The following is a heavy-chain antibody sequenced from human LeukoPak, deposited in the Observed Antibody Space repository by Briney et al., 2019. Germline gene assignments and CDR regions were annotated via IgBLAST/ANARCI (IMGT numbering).Heavy chain of an antibody. D-gene: IGHD5-18*01. CDR2: VFDSGRT. V-gene: IGHV4-59*11. J-gene: IGHJ4*02. CDR1: GGSMTTHH. CDR3: TTIKRGDIFGYFDF. Sequence: SETLSLTCTVSGGSMTTHHWNWIRRTPGKGLAWIGYVFDSGRTKVNPSLTSRVTLSTDTSKNQLSLRLSSVTAADTAVYYCTTIKRGDIFGYFDFWGQGILVTVSS.